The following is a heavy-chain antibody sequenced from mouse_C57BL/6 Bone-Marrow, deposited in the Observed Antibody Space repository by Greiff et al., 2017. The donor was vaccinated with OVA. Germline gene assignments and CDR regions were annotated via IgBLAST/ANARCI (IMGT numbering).Heavy chain of an antibody. D-gene: IGHD2-14*01. CDR1: GYTFTSYW. J-gene: IGHJ4*01. Sequence: VQLQQSGAELAKPGASVKLSCKASGYTFTSYWMHWVKQRPGQGLEWIGYINPSSGYTKYNQKFKDKATLTADKSYSTAYMQLSSLTYKDSAVYYCARVGYQYYYAMDYWGQGTSGTVSS. CDR2: INPSSGYT. V-gene: IGHV1-7*01. CDR3: ARVGYQYYYAMDY.